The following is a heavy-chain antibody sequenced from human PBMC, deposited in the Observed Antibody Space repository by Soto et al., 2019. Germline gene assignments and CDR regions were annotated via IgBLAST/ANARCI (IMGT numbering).Heavy chain of an antibody. V-gene: IGHV1-69*01. D-gene: IGHD5-18*01. J-gene: IGHJ4*02. CDR1: GGTFSSYA. CDR3: ARDSVDTAMEKTSFDY. Sequence: QVQLVQSGAEVKKPGSSVKVSCKASGGTFSSYAISWVRQAPGQGLEWMGGIIPIFGTANYAQKFQGRVTITADESMSTAYMELSSLRSEDTAVYYCARDSVDTAMEKTSFDYWGQGTLVTVSS. CDR2: IIPIFGTA.